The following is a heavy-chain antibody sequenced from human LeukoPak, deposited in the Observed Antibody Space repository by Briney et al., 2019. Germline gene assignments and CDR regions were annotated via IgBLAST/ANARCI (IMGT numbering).Heavy chain of an antibody. Sequence: GASVKVSCKASGYTFTSYGISWVRQAPGQGLEWMGWISAYNGNTNYAQKLQGRVTMTTDTPTSTAYVELRSLRSDDTAVYYCARGKGYSYGPGHFDYWGQGTLVTVSS. CDR3: ARGKGYSYGPGHFDY. CDR1: GYTFTSYG. D-gene: IGHD5-18*01. V-gene: IGHV1-18*04. J-gene: IGHJ4*02. CDR2: ISAYNGNT.